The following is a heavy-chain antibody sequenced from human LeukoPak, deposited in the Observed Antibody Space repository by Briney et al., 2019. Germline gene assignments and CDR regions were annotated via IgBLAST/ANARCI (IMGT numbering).Heavy chain of an antibody. CDR3: ARSGSDRWYWYFDL. CDR2: IHYSGST. D-gene: IGHD3-10*01. Sequence: PSETLSLTCTVSGGSINSYYWNWIRQPPGQALEWIGHIHYSGSTTYRPSLKSRVTISLDTSKNQFSLKLTSVTAADTAVYYCARSGSDRWYWYFDLWGRGTLVTVSS. CDR1: GGSINSYY. J-gene: IGHJ2*01. V-gene: IGHV4-59*08.